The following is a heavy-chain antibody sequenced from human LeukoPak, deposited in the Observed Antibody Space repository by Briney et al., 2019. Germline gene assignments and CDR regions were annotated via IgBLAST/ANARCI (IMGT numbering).Heavy chain of an antibody. Sequence: GGSLRHSCEASGITFSNYAVSWVRQDPEKGLDWVSVISGSAHKIRYADSVKGRFTISRYNSENIVYLQMNNLRVEDTAVYYCAGRPTGYSSGYIHWGQGTLVTVSS. CDR3: AGRPTGYSSGYIH. CDR1: GITFSNYA. CDR2: ISGSAHKI. V-gene: IGHV3-23*01. J-gene: IGHJ4*02. D-gene: IGHD5-18*01.